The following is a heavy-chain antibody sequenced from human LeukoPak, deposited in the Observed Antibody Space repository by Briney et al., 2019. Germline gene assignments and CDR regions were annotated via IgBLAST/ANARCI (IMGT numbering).Heavy chain of an antibody. CDR3: ARAVRGRHYYYYYYMDV. CDR1: GGSISSYY. J-gene: IGHJ6*03. V-gene: IGHV4-34*01. Sequence: SETLSLTCTVSGGSISSYYWSWVRQPPGKGLEWIGEINHSGSTNYNPSLKSRVTISVDTSKNQFSLKLSSVTAADTAVYYCARAVRGRHYYYYYYMDVWGKGTTVTVSS. CDR2: INHSGST. D-gene: IGHD3-10*01.